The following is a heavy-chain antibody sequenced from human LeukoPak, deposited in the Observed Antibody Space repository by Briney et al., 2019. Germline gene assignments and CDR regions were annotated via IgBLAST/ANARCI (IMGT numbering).Heavy chain of an antibody. D-gene: IGHD4-17*01. Sequence: SETLSLTCAVSGGSISSGGYSWSWIRQPPGKGLEWTGYIYHSGSTYYNPSLKSRVTISVDRSKNQFSLKLSSVTAADTAVYYCASNYDYGDYGQYFQHWGQGTLVTVSS. V-gene: IGHV4-30-2*01. CDR1: GGSISSGGYS. CDR3: ASNYDYGDYGQYFQH. CDR2: IYHSGST. J-gene: IGHJ1*01.